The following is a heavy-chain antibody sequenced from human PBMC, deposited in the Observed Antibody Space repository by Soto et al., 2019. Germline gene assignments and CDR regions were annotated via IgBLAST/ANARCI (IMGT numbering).Heavy chain of an antibody. D-gene: IGHD2-21*01. CDR1: GFTFSSYA. Sequence: GGSLRLSCAASGFTFSSYAMAWVRQAPGKGLEWVSSICDTGGCTYYADSVKGRFTFSRDNSKNTVLLQMNSLRAEDTAVYYCARIGSVSANFDYWGLGTLVTVSS. CDR2: ICDTGGCT. CDR3: ARIGSVSANFDY. V-gene: IGHV3-23*01. J-gene: IGHJ4*02.